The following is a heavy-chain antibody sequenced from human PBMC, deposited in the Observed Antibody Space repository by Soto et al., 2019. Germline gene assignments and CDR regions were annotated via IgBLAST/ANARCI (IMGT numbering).Heavy chain of an antibody. CDR3: ARVVAAGQYYYYYMDV. J-gene: IGHJ6*03. CDR2: IYSGGST. Sequence: PGGSLRLSCAASGFTVSSNYMSWVRQAPGKGLEWVSVIYSGGSTYYADSVKGRFTISRDNSKNTLYLQMNSLRAEDTAVYYCARVVAAGQYYYYYMDVWAKGPRSPSP. D-gene: IGHD6-13*01. V-gene: IGHV3-66*01. CDR1: GFTVSSNY.